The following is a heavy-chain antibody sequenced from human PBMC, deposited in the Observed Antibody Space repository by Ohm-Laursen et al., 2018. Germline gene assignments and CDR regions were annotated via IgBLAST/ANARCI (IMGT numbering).Heavy chain of an antibody. V-gene: IGHV3-53*01. Sequence: GSLRLSCSASGFTFSSNYMSWVRQARGMGLEWLSVIYGNGDTYYTDSVKGRFTISRDNSKNTLYLQMNSLRAEDTAVYSCVKGPGGYRYGDYWGQGTLVTVSS. CDR1: GFTFSSNY. CDR3: VKGPGGYRYGDY. CDR2: IYGNGDT. D-gene: IGHD5-18*01. J-gene: IGHJ4*02.